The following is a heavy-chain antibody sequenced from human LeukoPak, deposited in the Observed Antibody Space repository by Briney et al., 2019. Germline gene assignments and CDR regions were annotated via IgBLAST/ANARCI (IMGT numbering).Heavy chain of an antibody. CDR3: TRGATEATRYYYGLDV. J-gene: IGHJ6*02. CDR1: GFTFGDHA. D-gene: IGHD5-12*01. Sequence: GGSLRLSCTASGFTFGDHAMSWVRQAPGKGLEWVGRTRNKPKGYTTEYAASVRGRFTISRDDSKNSLYLQMSSLKTEDTAVYYCTRGATEATRYYYGLDVWGQGTTVTVSS. CDR2: TRNKPKGYTT. V-gene: IGHV3-72*01.